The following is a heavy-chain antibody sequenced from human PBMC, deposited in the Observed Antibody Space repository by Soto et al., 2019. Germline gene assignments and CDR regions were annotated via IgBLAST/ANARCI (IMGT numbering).Heavy chain of an antibody. J-gene: IGHJ6*02. CDR2: IYSGGST. CDR3: ARVGGMVDTIPYYYGMDV. Sequence: EVQLVESGGGLIQPGGSLRLSCAASGFTVSSNYMSWVRQAPGKGLEWVSVIYSGGSTYYADSVKGRFTISRDNSKNTLYLRMNSLRAEDTAVYYCARVGGMVDTIPYYYGMDVWGQGTTVTVSS. CDR1: GFTVSSNY. D-gene: IGHD5-18*01. V-gene: IGHV3-53*01.